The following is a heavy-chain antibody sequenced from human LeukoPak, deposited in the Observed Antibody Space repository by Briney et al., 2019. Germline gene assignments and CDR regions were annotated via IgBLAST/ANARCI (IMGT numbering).Heavy chain of an antibody. CDR3: ARGSFI. Sequence: ASVKVSCKASGYTFTNSDINWVRQATGQGLEWMGLMNPDSGNTAYAPKFQGRVTMTRNISITTAYLELSGLRFEDTAVYYCARGSFIWGRGTLVTVSS. V-gene: IGHV1-8*01. CDR1: GYTFTNSD. CDR2: MNPDSGNT. J-gene: IGHJ4*02.